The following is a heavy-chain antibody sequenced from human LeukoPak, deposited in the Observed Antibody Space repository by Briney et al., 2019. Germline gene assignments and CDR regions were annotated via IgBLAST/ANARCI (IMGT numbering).Heavy chain of an antibody. Sequence: GGSLRLSCAASGFTFSSYWMSWVRQAPGKGLEWVANIKQDGSEKYYVDSVKGRFTISRDNAKNSLYLQMNSLRAEDTAVYYCARGGDGPYDAFDIWGQGTMVTVSS. V-gene: IGHV3-7*01. CDR1: GFTFSSYW. D-gene: IGHD3-16*01. CDR3: ARGGDGPYDAFDI. J-gene: IGHJ3*02. CDR2: IKQDGSEK.